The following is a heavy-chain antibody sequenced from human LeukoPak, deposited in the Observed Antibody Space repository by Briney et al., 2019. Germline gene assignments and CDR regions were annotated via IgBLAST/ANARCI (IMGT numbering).Heavy chain of an antibody. CDR1: GFTFSSYS. J-gene: IGHJ6*03. Sequence: GGSLRLSCTASGFTFSSYSMNWVRQAPGKGLEWVSSISSSISYTYYADSVKGRFTISRDNAKNSLYLQMNSLRAEDTAVYYCARDGTYYYDSKVSPYRFYVPMDVWGKGTSVTVSS. D-gene: IGHD3-22*01. CDR2: ISSSISYT. V-gene: IGHV3-21*04. CDR3: ARDGTYYYDSKVSPYRFYVPMDV.